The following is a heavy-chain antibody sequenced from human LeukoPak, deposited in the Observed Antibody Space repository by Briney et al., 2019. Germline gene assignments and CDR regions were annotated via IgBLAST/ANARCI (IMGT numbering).Heavy chain of an antibody. CDR3: ARDCSSTSCYPSPNYFDY. J-gene: IGHJ4*02. CDR1: GYTFTSYD. D-gene: IGHD2-2*01. Sequence: GASVKVSCKASGYTFTSYDINWVRQATGQGLEWMGWMNPNSGNTGYAQKFQGRVTMTRNTSISTAYMELSSLRSEDTAVYYCARDCSSTSCYPSPNYFDYWGQGTLVTVSS. V-gene: IGHV1-8*01. CDR2: MNPNSGNT.